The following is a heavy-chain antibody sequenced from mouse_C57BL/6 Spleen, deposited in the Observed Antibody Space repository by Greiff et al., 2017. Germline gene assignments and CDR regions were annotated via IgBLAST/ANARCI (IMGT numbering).Heavy chain of an antibody. CDR2: IYPGSGNT. CDR3: ARLGNWNYFDY. V-gene: IGHV1-66*01. D-gene: IGHD2-1*01. J-gene: IGHJ2*01. Sequence: VQLQQSGPELVKPGASVKISCKASGYSFTSYYIHWVKQRPGQGLEWIGWIYPGSGNTKYNEKFKGKATLTADTSSSTAYMQLSSLTSEDSAVYYCARLGNWNYFDYWGQGTTLTVAS. CDR1: GYSFTSYY.